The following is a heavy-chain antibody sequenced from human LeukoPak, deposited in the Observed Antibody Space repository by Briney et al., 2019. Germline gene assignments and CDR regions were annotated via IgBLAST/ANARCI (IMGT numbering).Heavy chain of an antibody. CDR2: IYYSGST. CDR3: ARGNSRYSSGWYVDY. V-gene: IGHV4-59*01. J-gene: IGHJ4*02. Sequence: SETLSLTCTVSGGSISSYYWSWIRQPPGKGLVWIGYIYYSGSTNYNPSLKSRVTISVDTSKTQFSLKLSSVTAADTAVYYCARGNSRYSSGWYVDYWGQGTLVTVSS. CDR1: GGSISSYY. D-gene: IGHD6-19*01.